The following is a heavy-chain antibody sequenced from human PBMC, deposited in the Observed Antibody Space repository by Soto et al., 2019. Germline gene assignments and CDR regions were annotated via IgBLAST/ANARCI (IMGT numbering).Heavy chain of an antibody. CDR2: INHSGST. V-gene: IGHV4-34*01. J-gene: IGHJ4*02. D-gene: IGHD3-10*01. CDR3: ARGLHYYGSGSYYRLVGEYFDY. CDR1: GGSFSGYY. Sequence: PSETLSLTCAVYGGSFSGYYWSWIRQPPGKGLEWIGEINHSGSTNYNPSLKSRVTISVDTSKNQFSLKLSSVTAADTAVYYCARGLHYYGSGSYYRLVGEYFDYWGQGTLVTVSS.